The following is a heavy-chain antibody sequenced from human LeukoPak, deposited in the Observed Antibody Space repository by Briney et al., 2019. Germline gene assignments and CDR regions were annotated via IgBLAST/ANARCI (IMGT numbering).Heavy chain of an antibody. Sequence: PSQTLSLTCTVSGGSISSGSYYWSWIRQPAGKGLEWIGRIYTSGSTNYNPSLKSRVTISVDTSKNQFSLQLSSVTAADTAVYYCARDPGDYYDSSGFFDYWGQGTLVTVSS. CDR2: IYTSGST. V-gene: IGHV4-61*02. CDR1: GGSISSGSYY. D-gene: IGHD3-22*01. CDR3: ARDPGDYYDSSGFFDY. J-gene: IGHJ4*02.